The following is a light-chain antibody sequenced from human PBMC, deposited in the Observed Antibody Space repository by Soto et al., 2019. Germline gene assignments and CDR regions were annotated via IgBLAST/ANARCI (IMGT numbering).Light chain of an antibody. Sequence: IPMTQSPSSLSSSGGDSVNLIRRTSQPISDYLNWYQQKPGKAPKLLIYAASSLQSGAPSRFSGSGSGTDFTLTISSLQPEDFATYYCLQDYNYPWTFGRGTKVDIK. J-gene: IGKJ1*01. CDR3: LQDYNYPWT. V-gene: IGKV1-6*01. CDR2: AAS. CDR1: QPISDY.